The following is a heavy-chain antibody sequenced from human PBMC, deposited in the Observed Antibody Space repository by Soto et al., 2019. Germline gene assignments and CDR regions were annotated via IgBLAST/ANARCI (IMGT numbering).Heavy chain of an antibody. V-gene: IGHV3-30*18. CDR2: ISYYGSNT. CDR3: AKEGGLSGSYYISSSYYFDY. D-gene: IGHD1-26*01. J-gene: IGHJ4*02. Sequence: QAPGKGLEWVAIISYYGSNTYYADSVKGRFTISRDNSKNTLYLQMNSLRAEDTSVYYCAKEGGLSGSYYISSSYYFDYWGQGTLVTVSS.